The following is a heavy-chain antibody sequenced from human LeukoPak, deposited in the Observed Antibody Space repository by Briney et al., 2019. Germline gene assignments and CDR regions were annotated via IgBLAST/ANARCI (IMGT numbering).Heavy chain of an antibody. CDR2: IKPSGGSA. V-gene: IGHV1-46*04. CDR1: GYTFISYY. D-gene: IGHD1-26*01. J-gene: IGHJ4*02. CDR3: TREGVSGSYSYLFDF. Sequence: ASVKVASKASGYTFISYYMHWVRHPPGHRLGWVGIIKPSGGSASYAPKLEGRFTMTRDTSTSTLYMELSSLRSEDTAVYYCTREGVSGSYSYLFDFWGQGAPVTVSS.